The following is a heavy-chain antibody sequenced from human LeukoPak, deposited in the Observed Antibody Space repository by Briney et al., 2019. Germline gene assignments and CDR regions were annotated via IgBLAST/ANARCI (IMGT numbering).Heavy chain of an antibody. V-gene: IGHV4-59*01. CDR1: GGSISSYY. D-gene: IGHD4-23*01. CDR2: IYYSGST. J-gene: IGHJ3*02. Sequence: PSETLSLTCTVSGGSISSYYWSWIRQPPGKGLEWIGYIYYSGSTNYNPSLKSRVTISVDTSKNQFSLKLSSVTAADTAVYYCARGLTTAVLDAFDIWGQGTMVTVSS. CDR3: ARGLTTAVLDAFDI.